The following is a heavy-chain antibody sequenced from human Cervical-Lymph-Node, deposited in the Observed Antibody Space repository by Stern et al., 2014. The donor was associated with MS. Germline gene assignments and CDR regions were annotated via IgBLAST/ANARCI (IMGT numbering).Heavy chain of an antibody. Sequence: QITLQESGPPLVKPTQTLTLTCTFSGFSFNTRGVGVGWSRQSPGKALEWLALIYYNNETRYSPSLRSRLTLTLATSQNQVVLPLANMDPGDTPANYGAPDPQYWGQGARVTVPP. D-gene: IGHD4-11*01. V-gene: IGHV2-5*01. CDR3: APDPQY. CDR1: GFSFNTRGVG. J-gene: IGHJ4*02. CDR2: IYYNNET.